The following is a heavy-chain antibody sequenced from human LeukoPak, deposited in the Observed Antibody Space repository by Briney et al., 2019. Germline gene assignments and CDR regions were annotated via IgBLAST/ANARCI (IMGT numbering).Heavy chain of an antibody. J-gene: IGHJ6*04. D-gene: IGHD3-10*01. CDR3: AREVTMVRGILDV. V-gene: IGHV3-20*04. CDR1: GFSFDDYG. CDR2: INWNGGST. Sequence: PGGSLRLSCAASGFSFDDYGMSWVRQAAGKGLEWVSGINWNGGSTGYADSVKGRFTISRDNAKNSLYLQMNSLRADDTALYYCAREVTMVRGILDVWGKGTTVTVSS.